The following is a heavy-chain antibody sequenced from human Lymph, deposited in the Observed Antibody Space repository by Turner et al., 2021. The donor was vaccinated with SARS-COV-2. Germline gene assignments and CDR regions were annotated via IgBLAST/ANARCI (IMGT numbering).Heavy chain of an antibody. D-gene: IGHD4-17*01. CDR3: AREGVTVSGDYYGMDV. V-gene: IGHV1-2*02. J-gene: IGHJ6*02. CDR2: INPNSGGT. Sequence: QVQLVQSGAEVKKPGASVKVPCKASGYTFTAYYMHWVRQAPGQGLEWMGWINPNSGGTNYAQKVQGRVTMTRDTSISTAYMELSRLTSDDTAVYYCAREGVTVSGDYYGMDVWGQGTTVTVSS. CDR1: GYTFTAYY.